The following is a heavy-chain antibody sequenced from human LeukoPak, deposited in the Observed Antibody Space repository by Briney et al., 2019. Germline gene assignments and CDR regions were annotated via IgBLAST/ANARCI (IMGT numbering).Heavy chain of an antibody. CDR2: ISSSGSTL. V-gene: IGHV3-11*04. CDR1: GFTFNDYY. Sequence: GGSLRLSCEASGFTFNDYYMSWVRQAPGKGLEWVSYISSSGSTLYYADSVKGRFTISRDNSKNTLYLQMNSLRAEDTAVYYCARGVVSSSWYYYYYMDVWGKGTTVTVSS. CDR3: ARGVVSSSWYYYYYMDV. D-gene: IGHD6-13*01. J-gene: IGHJ6*03.